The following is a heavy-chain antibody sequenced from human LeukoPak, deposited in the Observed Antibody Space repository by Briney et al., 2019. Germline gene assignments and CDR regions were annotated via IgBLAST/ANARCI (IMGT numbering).Heavy chain of an antibody. CDR3: AKGPVPTYYDFWSGNYFDY. J-gene: IGHJ4*02. CDR1: GFTFDDYA. V-gene: IGHV3-9*01. D-gene: IGHD3-3*01. CDR2: ISWNSGSI. Sequence: GGSLRLSCAASGFTFDDYAMHWVRQAPGKGLEWVSGISWNSGSIGYADSVKGRFTISRDNAKNSLYLQMNSLRAEDTALYYCAKGPVPTYYDFWSGNYFDYWGQGTLVTVSS.